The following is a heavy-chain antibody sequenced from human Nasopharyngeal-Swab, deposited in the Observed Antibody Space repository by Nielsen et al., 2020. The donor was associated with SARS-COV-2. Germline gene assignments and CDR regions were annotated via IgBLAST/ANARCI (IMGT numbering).Heavy chain of an antibody. Sequence: GESLKISCAASGFTFRSYSMNWVRQAPGKGLEWVSYISSSSSTIYYADSVKGRFTISRDNAKNSLYLQMNSLRAEDTAVYYCARVGPGVVVVASIDYWGQGTLVTVSS. V-gene: IGHV3-48*01. CDR2: ISSSSSTI. D-gene: IGHD2-15*01. CDR1: GFTFRSYS. J-gene: IGHJ4*02. CDR3: ARVGPGVVVVASIDY.